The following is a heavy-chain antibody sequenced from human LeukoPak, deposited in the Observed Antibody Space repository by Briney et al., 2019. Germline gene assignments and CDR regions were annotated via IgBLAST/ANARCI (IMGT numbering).Heavy chain of an antibody. CDR1: GFTFSSYG. D-gene: IGHD5-18*01. Sequence: PGGSLRLSCAASGFTFSSYGMHWVRQAPGKGLDWVAVISNDGSKKYYEDSVKGRFTISRDNSKNTLSLQVSSLRTEDTAVYYCAKDRYSYAFEYSDSWGQGTLVTVSS. CDR2: ISNDGSKK. J-gene: IGHJ4*02. CDR3: AKDRYSYAFEYSDS. V-gene: IGHV3-30*18.